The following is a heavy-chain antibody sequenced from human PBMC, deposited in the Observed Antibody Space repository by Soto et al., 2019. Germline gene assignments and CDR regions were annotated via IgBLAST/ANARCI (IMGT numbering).Heavy chain of an antibody. D-gene: IGHD3-9*01. CDR1: GAYMSGAESY. Sequence: SETLSLTCVVSGAYMSGAESYWFWIRKPPGKGLEWIGYIAYSGDTYYNPSLRRRVTISADRSENKFSLTLKSVTAADKGVCFCARDFERSAIGPWGQGTSVTVSS. CDR2: IAYSGDT. V-gene: IGHV4-31*11. CDR3: ARDFERSAIGP. J-gene: IGHJ5*02.